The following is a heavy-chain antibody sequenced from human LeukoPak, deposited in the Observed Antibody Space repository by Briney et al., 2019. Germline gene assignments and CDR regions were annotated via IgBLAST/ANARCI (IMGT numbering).Heavy chain of an antibody. CDR3: ARDRNLADY. D-gene: IGHD3-16*01. V-gene: IGHV3-21*01. CDR2: ISSTGSYI. CDR1: GFIVSGDF. Sequence: GGSLRLSCAASGFIVSGDFMNWVRQAPGKGLEWVSSISSTGSYIYHADSVKGRFTISRDNAKNSLYLRMNSLRAEDTAVYYCARDRNLADYWGQGTLVTVSS. J-gene: IGHJ4*02.